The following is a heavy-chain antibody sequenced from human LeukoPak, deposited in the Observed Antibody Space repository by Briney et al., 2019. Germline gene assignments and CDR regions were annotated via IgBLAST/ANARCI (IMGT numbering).Heavy chain of an antibody. CDR2: ISYSGSS. J-gene: IGHJ4*02. D-gene: IGHD2-8*01. V-gene: IGHV4-59*08. Sequence: SETLSLTCTVSGASISSYYWSWMRQPPGKGLEWIGDISYSGSSNYPPSLMSRVTVSVDTSKSQFSLKLSYVTAADTAVYYCARHNGRLEHPPLDYWGQGTLVTVSS. CDR3: ARHNGRLEHPPLDY. CDR1: GASISSYY.